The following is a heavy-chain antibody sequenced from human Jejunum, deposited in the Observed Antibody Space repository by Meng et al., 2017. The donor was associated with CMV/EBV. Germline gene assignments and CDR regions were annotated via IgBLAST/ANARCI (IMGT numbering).Heavy chain of an antibody. CDR2: INSDGSST. V-gene: IGHV3-74*01. CDR3: ARDAADSTSPAWFDP. CDR1: GFPFSSYW. D-gene: IGHD2-2*01. J-gene: IGHJ5*02. Sequence: GFPFSSYWMPWVRQAPGKGLVWVSRINSDGSSTSYADSVQGRFTISRDNAKNTLYLQMNSLRVEDTAVYYCARDAADSTSPAWFDPWGQGTLVTVSS.